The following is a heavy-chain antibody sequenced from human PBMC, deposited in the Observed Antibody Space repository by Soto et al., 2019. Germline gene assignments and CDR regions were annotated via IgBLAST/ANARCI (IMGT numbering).Heavy chain of an antibody. CDR2: FSLSGTT. Sequence: SETLSLTXTVSGASITGSFFWSWIRQPAGKGLEWIGRFSLSGTTNYNPSLRSRVTMSADVSKNQFSLRLTSVTAADTALYYCARGMTPPGAPAWYYFDSWGQGTLVTVSS. V-gene: IGHV4-4*07. D-gene: IGHD2-8*02. J-gene: IGHJ4*02. CDR3: ARGMTPPGAPAWYYFDS. CDR1: GASITGSFF.